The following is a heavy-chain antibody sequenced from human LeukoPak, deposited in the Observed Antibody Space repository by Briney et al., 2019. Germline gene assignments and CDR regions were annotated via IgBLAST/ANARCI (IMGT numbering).Heavy chain of an antibody. V-gene: IGHV3-30*04. CDR1: GFTFSSFP. CDR3: ARALGIAVAGLDY. Sequence: GGSLRLSCAASGFTFSSFPIHWVRQAPGKGLEGVALISYDGSNKYYADSVKGRFTISRDNAKNTLYLQMNSLRAEDTAVYYCARALGIAVAGLDYWGQGPLATVSS. J-gene: IGHJ4*02. CDR2: ISYDGSNK. D-gene: IGHD6-19*01.